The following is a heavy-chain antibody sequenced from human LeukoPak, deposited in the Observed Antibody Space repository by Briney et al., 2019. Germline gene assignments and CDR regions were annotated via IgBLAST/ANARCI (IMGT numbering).Heavy chain of an antibody. J-gene: IGHJ4*02. V-gene: IGHV4-61*08. CDR2: IYHSGST. CDR1: GDSINTGGYY. Sequence: SETLSLTCTVSGDSINTGGYYWSWIRQPPGKGLEWIGYIYHSGSTNYNPSLKSRVTISIDTSKNQFSLKLSSVTAADTAVYYCARGGSSSSDSNFDYWGQGTLVTVSS. D-gene: IGHD6-6*01. CDR3: ARGGSSSSDSNFDY.